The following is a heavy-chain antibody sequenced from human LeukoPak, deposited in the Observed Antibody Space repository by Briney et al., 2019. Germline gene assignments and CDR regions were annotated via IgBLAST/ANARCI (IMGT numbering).Heavy chain of an antibody. J-gene: IGHJ4*02. V-gene: IGHV3-23*01. Sequence: GGSLRLSCAAAGFTFNNYAMSWVRQAPGKGLEWVSTLSGNADSTYYADSVKGRFTISRDNSKGTMYLQMNSLRAEDTAIYYCAKDISGSYTRGFDYWGQGTLVTVSS. D-gene: IGHD1-26*01. CDR3: AKDISGSYTRGFDY. CDR1: GFTFNNYA. CDR2: LSGNADST.